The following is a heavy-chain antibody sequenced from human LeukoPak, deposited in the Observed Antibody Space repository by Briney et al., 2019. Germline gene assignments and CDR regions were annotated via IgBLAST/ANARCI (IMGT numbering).Heavy chain of an antibody. CDR1: GGSFSGYY. Sequence: IPSETLSLTCAVYGGSFSGYYWSWIRQPPGKGLEWIGEINHSGSTNYNPSLKSRVTISVDTSKNQFSLKLSSVTAADTAVYYCARQGGGFWYFDLWGRGTLVTVSS. J-gene: IGHJ2*01. CDR3: ARQGGGFWYFDL. D-gene: IGHD6-25*01. CDR2: INHSGST. V-gene: IGHV4-34*01.